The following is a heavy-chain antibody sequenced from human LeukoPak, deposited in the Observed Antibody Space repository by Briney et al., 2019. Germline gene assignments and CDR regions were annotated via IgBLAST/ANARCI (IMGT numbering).Heavy chain of an antibody. CDR3: ARQLSIASSWLSWFDR. V-gene: IGHV4-38-2*01. D-gene: IGHD6-13*01. CDR1: GYSISSGYY. J-gene: IGHJ5*02. Sequence: SETLSLTCPVSGYSISSGYYWGWIRQPPGKGLEWIGSIYHSGSTYYNPSLKSRVTISVDTSKNQFSLKLSSVTAADTAVYYCARQLSIASSWLSWFDRWGQGTLVTVSS. CDR2: IYHSGST.